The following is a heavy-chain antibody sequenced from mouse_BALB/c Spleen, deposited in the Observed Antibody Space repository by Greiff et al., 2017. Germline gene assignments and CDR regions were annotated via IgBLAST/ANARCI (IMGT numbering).Heavy chain of an antibody. V-gene: IGHV1-18*01. CDR1: GYTFTDYN. CDR3: ARDDDGYPWFAY. Sequence: VHVKQSGPELVKPGASVKIPCKASGYTFTDYNMDWVKQSHGKSLEWIGDINPNNGGTIYNQKFKGKATLTVDKSSSTAYMHLNSLTSEDSAVYYCARDDDGYPWFAYWGQGTLVTVSA. D-gene: IGHD2-3*01. CDR2: INPNNGGT. J-gene: IGHJ3*01.